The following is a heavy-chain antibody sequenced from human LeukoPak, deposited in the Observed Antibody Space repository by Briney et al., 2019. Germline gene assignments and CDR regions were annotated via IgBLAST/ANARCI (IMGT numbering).Heavy chain of an antibody. Sequence: GRSLRLSCAASGFTFSAYAMAWVRQAPGKGLECVSHITTGGSSTFHADSVKGRFSISRDNAKNSLYLQMNSLRAEDAAVYYCARVRYDSGWYDYWGQGALVIVSS. D-gene: IGHD6-19*01. CDR2: ITTGGSST. J-gene: IGHJ4*02. V-gene: IGHV3-48*04. CDR3: ARVRYDSGWYDY. CDR1: GFTFSAYA.